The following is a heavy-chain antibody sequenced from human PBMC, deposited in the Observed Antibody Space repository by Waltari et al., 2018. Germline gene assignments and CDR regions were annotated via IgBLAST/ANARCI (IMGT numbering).Heavy chain of an antibody. V-gene: IGHV3-30-3*01. J-gene: IGHJ4*02. CDR1: GFTFSSYA. CDR2: ISYDGSNK. Sequence: QVQLVESGGGVVQPGRSLRLSCAASGFTFSSYAMHWVRQAPGKGLEWVAVISYDGSNKYYADAVKGRFTISRDNSKNTLYLQMNSLRAEDTAVYYCARSVILEWLSPFDYWGQGTLVTVSS. CDR3: ARSVILEWLSPFDY. D-gene: IGHD3-3*01.